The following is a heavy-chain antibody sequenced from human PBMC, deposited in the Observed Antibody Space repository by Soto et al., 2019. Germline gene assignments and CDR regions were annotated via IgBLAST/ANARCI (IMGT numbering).Heavy chain of an antibody. J-gene: IGHJ6*02. CDR2: ISGSGGST. D-gene: IGHD3-10*01. CDR1: GFTFSSYA. Sequence: GGSLRLSCAASGFTFSSYAMSWVRQAPGKGLEWVSAISGSGGSTYYADSVKGRFTISRDNSKNTLYLQMNSLRAEDTAVYYCAKGGDVRSGYYYGMDVWGQGTTVTVSS. CDR3: AKGGDVRSGYYYGMDV. V-gene: IGHV3-23*01.